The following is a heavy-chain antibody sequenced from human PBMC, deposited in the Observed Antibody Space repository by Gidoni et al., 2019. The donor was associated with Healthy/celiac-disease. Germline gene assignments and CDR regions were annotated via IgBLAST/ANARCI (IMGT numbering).Heavy chain of an antibody. V-gene: IGHV3-74*01. D-gene: IGHD2-15*01. CDR2: INSDGSST. Sequence: EVQLVESGGGLVQPGGSLRLSCAASGFTFSSYWMHWVRQAPGKGLVWVSRINSDGSSTSYADSVKGRFTISRDNAKNTLYLQMNSLRAEDTAVYYCARGFSGAVVAATFYYYYGMDVWGQGTTVTVSS. CDR3: ARGFSGAVVAATFYYYYGMDV. CDR1: GFTFSSYW. J-gene: IGHJ6*02.